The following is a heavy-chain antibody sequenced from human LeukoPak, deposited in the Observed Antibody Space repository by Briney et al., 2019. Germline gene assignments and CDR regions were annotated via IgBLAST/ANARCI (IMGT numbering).Heavy chain of an antibody. Sequence: GGTLRLSGAGSPFTFSGYGMHWVRQAPGKGLVWVAYIQYDGSNQQYADSVKGRFSISRDSSKNILYLQMNSLRDEDTAVYYCAKDRCSNGVGCYYYYMDVWGKGTTVTISS. J-gene: IGHJ6*03. CDR3: AKDRCSNGVGCYYYYMDV. CDR1: PFTFSGYG. V-gene: IGHV3-30*02. CDR2: IQYDGSNQ. D-gene: IGHD2-8*01.